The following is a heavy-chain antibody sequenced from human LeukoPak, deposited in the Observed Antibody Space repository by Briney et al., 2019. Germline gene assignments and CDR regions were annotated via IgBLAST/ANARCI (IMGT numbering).Heavy chain of an antibody. CDR2: ITTSSRYI. J-gene: IGHJ5*02. Sequence: GGSLRLSCAASGFTLSTFDMNWVRQAPGKGLEWVSSITTSSRYIYYRDSVKGRFTISRDDAKNSLYLQMNSLTVEDTAVYYCARADCSGSTCYLRHSWFDPWGQGTLVTVSS. CDR1: GFTLSTFD. V-gene: IGHV3-21*06. D-gene: IGHD2-2*01. CDR3: ARADCSGSTCYLRHSWFDP.